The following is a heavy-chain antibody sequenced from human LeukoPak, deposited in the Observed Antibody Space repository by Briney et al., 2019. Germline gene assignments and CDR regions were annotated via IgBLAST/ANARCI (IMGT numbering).Heavy chain of an antibody. CDR2: IVPVFGTT. V-gene: IGHV1-69*05. CDR1: GGTFSNYA. Sequence: GASVKVSCKASGGTFSNYAISWVRQAPGQGLEWMGGIVPVFGTTKYAQRFQGRVTTTTDESTSTAYMEVSSLTSEDTAIYYCARVAGGFWGGYFDYWGQGTLVTVSS. D-gene: IGHD3-3*01. J-gene: IGHJ4*02. CDR3: ARVAGGFWGGYFDY.